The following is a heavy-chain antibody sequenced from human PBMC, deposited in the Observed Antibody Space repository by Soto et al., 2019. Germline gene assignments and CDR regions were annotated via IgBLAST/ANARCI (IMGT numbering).Heavy chain of an antibody. J-gene: IGHJ4*02. V-gene: IGHV3-48*02. CDR3: ATISNYYDSSGYWDY. Sequence: PGGSLRLSCAASGFTFSSYSMNWVRQAPGKGLEWVSYVSSSSSTIYYADSVKGRFTISRDNAKNSLYLQMNSLRDEDTAVYYCATISNYYDSSGYWDYWGQGTLVTVSS. CDR1: GFTFSSYS. CDR2: VSSSSSTI. D-gene: IGHD3-22*01.